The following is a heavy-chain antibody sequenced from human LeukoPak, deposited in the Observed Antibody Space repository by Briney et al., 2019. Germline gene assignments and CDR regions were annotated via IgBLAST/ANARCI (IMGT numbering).Heavy chain of an antibody. CDR2: INPNSGGT. Sequence: ASVKVSCKASGYTFTSYYMHWVRQAPGQGLEWMGWINPNSGGTNYAQKFQGRVTMTRDTSISTAYMELSRLRSDDTAVYYCARAVLLGTDFDYWGQGTLVTISS. D-gene: IGHD5-18*01. V-gene: IGHV1-2*02. CDR1: GYTFTSYY. CDR3: ARAVLLGTDFDY. J-gene: IGHJ4*02.